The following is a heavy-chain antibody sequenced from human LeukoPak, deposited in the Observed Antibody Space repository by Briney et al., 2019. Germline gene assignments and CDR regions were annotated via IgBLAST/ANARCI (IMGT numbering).Heavy chain of an antibody. CDR2: ICGSSDNT. CDR1: GFTFSRFA. CDR3: AKGFRSGGTCYSSVDY. D-gene: IGHD2-15*01. J-gene: IGHJ4*02. Sequence: GSLRLSCAASGFTFSRFAMSWVRQAPGKGLEWVSTICGSSDNTYNADSVKGRFTISRDNSKNTLYLQMNSLRDEDTAIYYCAKGFRSGGTCYSSVDYWGQGTLVTVSS. V-gene: IGHV3-23*01.